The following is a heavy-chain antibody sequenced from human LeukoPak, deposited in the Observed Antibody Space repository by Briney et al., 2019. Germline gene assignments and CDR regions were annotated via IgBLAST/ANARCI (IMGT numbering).Heavy chain of an antibody. D-gene: IGHD5-24*01. V-gene: IGHV1-2*02. J-gene: IGHJ4*02. CDR3: ARGRRDGHNFWYY. CDR2: INPNSGGT. CDR1: GGTFSSYA. Sequence: ASVKVSCKASGGTFSSYAISWVRQAPGQGLEWMGWINPNSGGTNYAQKFQGRVTMTRDTSISTAYMELSRLRSDDTAVYYCARGRRDGHNFWYYWGQGTLVTVSS.